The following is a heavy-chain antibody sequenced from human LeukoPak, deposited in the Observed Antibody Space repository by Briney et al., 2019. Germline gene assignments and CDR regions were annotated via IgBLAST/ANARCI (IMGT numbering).Heavy chain of an antibody. CDR3: AQRGGYSAYDPFDY. Sequence: GGSLRLSCAASGFTFGSYAVSWVRQAPGKGLEWVSDISGSGGSTYYADSVKGRFTISRDTSKKTLYLQMNSLRAEDTAVYYCAQRGGYSAYDPFDYWGRGTLVTVPS. CDR1: GFTFGSYA. D-gene: IGHD5-12*01. CDR2: ISGSGGST. J-gene: IGHJ4*02. V-gene: IGHV3-23*01.